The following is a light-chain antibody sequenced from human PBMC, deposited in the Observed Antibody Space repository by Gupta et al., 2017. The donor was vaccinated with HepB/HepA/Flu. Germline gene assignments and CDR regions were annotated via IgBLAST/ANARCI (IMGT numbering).Light chain of an antibody. CDR2: EVT. CDR1: SSDVGRYNY. CDR3: SAYAGNHIFV. J-gene: IGLJ1*01. V-gene: IGLV2-8*01. Sequence: QSALTQPPSASGSPGQSVTISCTGTSSDVGRYNYVSCYQHHPAKPPNFMFYEVTKRPAGVPGRFSASKSGNTASLTVSGLQAEDEADYYCSAYAGNHIFVFGTGTKVTVL.